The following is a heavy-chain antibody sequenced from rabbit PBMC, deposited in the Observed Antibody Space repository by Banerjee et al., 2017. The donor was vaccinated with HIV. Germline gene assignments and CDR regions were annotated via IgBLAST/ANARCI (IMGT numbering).Heavy chain of an antibody. CDR3: ARHSSGDWSYFNL. D-gene: IGHD1-1*01. J-gene: IGHJ4*01. V-gene: IGHV1S40*01. Sequence: AWEGSGGDLVTPGASLTLTSTTSGIDFSSSYWMCWVCQAPGKGLEWIACIYTGSSSSTYYANWAKGRFTISKTSSTTVTLQMTSLTAADTATYFCARHSSGDWSYFNLWGPGTLVTVS. CDR1: GIDFSSSYW. CDR2: IYTGSSSST.